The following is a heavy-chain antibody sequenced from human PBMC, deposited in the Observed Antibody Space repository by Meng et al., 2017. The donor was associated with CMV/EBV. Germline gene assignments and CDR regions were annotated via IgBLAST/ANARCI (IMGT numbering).Heavy chain of an antibody. D-gene: IGHD3-22*01. CDR3: ARRHGFYYGSSGYYY. Sequence: GLTFDGYGVRWGRQGAGKGLEWESGINWNGGRTGYADSGKSQFAISRDNAKNSLYLQMNSLRAEDTALYYCARRHGFYYGSSGYYYWGQGTLVTVSS. V-gene: IGHV3-20*03. CDR2: INWNGGRT. CDR1: GLTFDGYG. J-gene: IGHJ4*02.